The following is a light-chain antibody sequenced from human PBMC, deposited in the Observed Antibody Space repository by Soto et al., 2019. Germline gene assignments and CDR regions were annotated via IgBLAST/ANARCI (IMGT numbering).Light chain of an antibody. CDR1: EIILNW. Sequence: QLKMSPSTLSASIGDRVTITCRASEIILNWLAWYQQKPGKAPKLLIYKASTLQSGVPSRFSGSGSGTEFTLTISSLQSEDFAVYYCQQYNNWPPITFGQGGLLQI. CDR3: QQYNNWPPIT. J-gene: IGKJ5*01. V-gene: IGKV1-5*03. CDR2: KAS.